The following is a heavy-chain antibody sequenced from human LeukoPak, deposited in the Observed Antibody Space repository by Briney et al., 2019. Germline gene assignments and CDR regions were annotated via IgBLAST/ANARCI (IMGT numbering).Heavy chain of an antibody. Sequence: MPSETLSLTCAVYGGSFSGYYWSWIRQPPGKGLEWIGEINHSGSTNYNPSLKSRVTISVDTSKNQFSLKLSSVTAADTAVYYCARGPVGYADYWGQGTLVTVSS. CDR3: ARGPVGYADY. CDR1: GGSFSGYY. J-gene: IGHJ4*02. D-gene: IGHD5-12*01. V-gene: IGHV4-34*01. CDR2: INHSGST.